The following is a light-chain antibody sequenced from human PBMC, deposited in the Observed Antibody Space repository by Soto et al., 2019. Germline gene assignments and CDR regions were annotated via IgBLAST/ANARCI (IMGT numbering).Light chain of an antibody. CDR2: DAS. CDR3: QQYQSYSRT. CDR1: QSISSW. Sequence: DIQMTQSPSTLSASVGDRVTITCRASQSISSWLAWYQQKPGKAPKLLIYDASSLESGVPSRFSGSGSGTECTLTISSLKPDDFATYYCQQYQSYSRTFGQGTKV. J-gene: IGKJ1*01. V-gene: IGKV1-5*01.